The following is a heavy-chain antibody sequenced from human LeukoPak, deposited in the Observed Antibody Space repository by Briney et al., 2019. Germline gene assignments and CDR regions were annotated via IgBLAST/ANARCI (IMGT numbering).Heavy chain of an antibody. V-gene: IGHV1-69*05. CDR3: ARDGGDYYDSSGYRH. CDR1: GGTFSSYA. J-gene: IGHJ4*02. Sequence: GSSVKVSSKASGGTFSSYAISWVRQAPGQGLEWMVRIIPIFGTANYAQKFQGRVTITTDESTSTAYMELSSLRSEDTAVYYCARDGGDYYDSSGYRHWGQGTLVTVSS. D-gene: IGHD3-22*01. CDR2: IIPIFGTA.